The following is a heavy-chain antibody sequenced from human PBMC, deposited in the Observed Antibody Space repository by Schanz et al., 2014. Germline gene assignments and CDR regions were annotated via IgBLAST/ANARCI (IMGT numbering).Heavy chain of an antibody. Sequence: DVQVVESGGDLVQPGGSLRLSCAASGFTFSVYWMHWVRQPPGKGLVSVSRISGDGTTTSYADSVKGRFTLSKDFSKDTLYLQLTSLRPEDTAVYYCARLATSKSRLGDAVDIWGQGTMVTVSS. J-gene: IGHJ3*02. CDR1: GFTFSVYW. CDR3: ARLATSKSRLGDAVDI. D-gene: IGHD6-6*01. V-gene: IGHV3-74*02. CDR2: ISGDGTTT.